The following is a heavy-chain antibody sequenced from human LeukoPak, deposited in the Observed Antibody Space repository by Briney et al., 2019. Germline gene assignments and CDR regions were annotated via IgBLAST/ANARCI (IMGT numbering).Heavy chain of an antibody. D-gene: IGHD3-3*01. J-gene: IGHJ6*03. V-gene: IGHV1-69*05. CDR2: IIPIFGTA. Sequence: SVKVSCKASGGTFSSYAISWVRQAPGQGLEWMGGIIPIFGTANYAQKFQGRVTITTDESTSTAYMELSSLRSEDTAVYYCAAALVETYYDFPEYYYMDVWGKGTTVTVSS. CDR3: AAALVETYYDFPEYYYMDV. CDR1: GGTFSSYA.